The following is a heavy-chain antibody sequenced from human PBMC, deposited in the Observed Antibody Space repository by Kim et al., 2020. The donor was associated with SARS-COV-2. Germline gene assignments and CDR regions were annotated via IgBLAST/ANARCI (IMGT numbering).Heavy chain of an antibody. Sequence: GGSLRLSCAASGFTFSSYWMSWVRQAPGKGLEWVANIKQDGSEKYYVDSVKGRFTISRDNAKNSLYLQMNSLRAEDTAVYYCARDYWERSSSWYRSRGFDPWGQGTLVTVSS. CDR3: ARDYWERSSSWYRSRGFDP. D-gene: IGHD6-13*01. J-gene: IGHJ5*02. CDR1: GFTFSSYW. V-gene: IGHV3-7*03. CDR2: IKQDGSEK.